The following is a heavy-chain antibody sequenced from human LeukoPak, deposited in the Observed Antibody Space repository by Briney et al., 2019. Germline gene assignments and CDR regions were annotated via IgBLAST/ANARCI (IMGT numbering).Heavy chain of an antibody. CDR3: ARNEAPDPWLPKVYYFDY. CDR1: GYTFTSYG. J-gene: IGHJ4*02. Sequence: ASVKVSCKASGYTFTSYGISWVRQAPGQGLEWMGWINAYNGNTNYAQKLQGRVTMTTDTSTSTAYMELRSLRSDDTAVYYCARNEAPDPWLPKVYYFDYWGQGTLVTVSS. V-gene: IGHV1-18*01. D-gene: IGHD6-19*01. CDR2: INAYNGNT.